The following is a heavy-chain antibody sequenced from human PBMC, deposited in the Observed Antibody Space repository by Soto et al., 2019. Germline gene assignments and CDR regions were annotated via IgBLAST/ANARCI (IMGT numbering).Heavy chain of an antibody. CDR3: ARVAVVVPAAIPADAFDI. D-gene: IGHD2-2*02. J-gene: IGHJ3*02. CDR2: INPSGGST. V-gene: IGHV1-46*01. CDR1: GYTFTSYY. Sequence: QVQLVQSGAEVKKSGASVKVSCKASGYTFTSYYMHWVRQAPGQGLEWMGIINPSGGSTSYAQKFQGRVTMTRDTSTSTVYMELSSLRSEDTAVYYCARVAVVVPAAIPADAFDIWGQGTMVTVSS.